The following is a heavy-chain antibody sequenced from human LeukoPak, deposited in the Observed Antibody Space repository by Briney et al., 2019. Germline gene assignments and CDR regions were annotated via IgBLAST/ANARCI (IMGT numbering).Heavy chain of an antibody. Sequence: SETLSLTCAVSGDSISNNWWSWVRQSPGKGLEWIGEIFHRGIPNYNPSLKSRVTISVDTSKNQFSLKLNPVTAADTAVFYCAANSADYNTLGSSYKVWGQGTLVTVSS. V-gene: IGHV4-4*02. CDR2: IFHRGIP. J-gene: IGHJ4*02. CDR1: GDSISNNW. D-gene: IGHD3-10*01. CDR3: AANSADYNTLGSSYKV.